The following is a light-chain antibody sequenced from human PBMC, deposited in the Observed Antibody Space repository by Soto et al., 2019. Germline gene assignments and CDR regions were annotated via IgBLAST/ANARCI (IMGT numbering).Light chain of an antibody. CDR3: LQDYTYPWT. CDR1: QDIGND. J-gene: IGKJ1*01. V-gene: IGKV1-6*02. CDR2: AAS. Sequence: IQMTQSPSSLSASVIDRVTITFLASQDIGNDLGWYQQKPGKAPNLLIYAASSLRSGVPSRFSGSGSGTHFTLTINSLQAEDSATYFCLQDYTYPWTFGQGTKVDIK.